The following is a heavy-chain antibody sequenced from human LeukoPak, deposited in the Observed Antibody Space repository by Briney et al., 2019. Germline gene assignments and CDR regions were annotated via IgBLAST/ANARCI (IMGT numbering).Heavy chain of an antibody. CDR3: ASDYDYVWGRGTFDY. CDR1: GFTFSSYA. J-gene: IGHJ4*02. CDR2: ISYDGSNK. V-gene: IGHV3-30-3*01. D-gene: IGHD3-16*01. Sequence: GGSLGLSCAASGFTFSSYAMPWVRQAPGKGLEWVAVISYDGSNKYYADSVKGRFTISRDNSKNTLYLQMNSLRAEDTAVYYCASDYDYVWGRGTFDYWGQGTLVTVSS.